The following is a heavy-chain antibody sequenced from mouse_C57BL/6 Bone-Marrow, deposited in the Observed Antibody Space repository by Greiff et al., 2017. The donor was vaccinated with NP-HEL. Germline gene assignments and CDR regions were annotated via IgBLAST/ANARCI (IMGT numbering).Heavy chain of an antibody. J-gene: IGHJ3*01. CDR3: ASPITTVVGRFAY. Sequence: EVKVVESGGDLVKPGGSLKLSCAASGFTFSSYGMSWVRQTPDKRLEWVATISSGGSYTYYPDSVKGRFTISRDNAKNTLYLQMSSLKSEDTAMYYGASPITTVVGRFAYWGQGTLVTVSA. V-gene: IGHV5-6*01. CDR1: GFTFSSYG. CDR2: ISSGGSYT. D-gene: IGHD1-1*01.